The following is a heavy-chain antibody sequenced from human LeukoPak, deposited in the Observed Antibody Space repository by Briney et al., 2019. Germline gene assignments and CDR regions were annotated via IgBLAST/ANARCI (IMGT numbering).Heavy chain of an antibody. D-gene: IGHD1-20*01. CDR1: GLTFSSYG. V-gene: IGHV3-30*02. CDR3: AKELPTYSWNPDALNI. J-gene: IGHJ3*02. CDR2: IRYDGSNK. Sequence: GGYLRLSSAASGLTFSSYGMHWVRQAPGKGLEWAASIRYDGSNKYYADSAKGRFTISRDNSKNTLYLQMNSLRDEDTAVYYRAKELPTYSWNPDALNIRGQRTMVTFAS.